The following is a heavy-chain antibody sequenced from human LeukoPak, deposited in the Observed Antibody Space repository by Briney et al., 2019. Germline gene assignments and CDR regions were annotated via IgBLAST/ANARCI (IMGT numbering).Heavy chain of an antibody. D-gene: IGHD3-3*01. J-gene: IGHJ6*03. CDR1: GYTFTCYY. Sequence: GASVKVSCKASGYTFTCYYMHWVRQAPGQGLEWMGWINPNSGGTNYAQKFQGRVTMTRDTSISTAYMELSRLRSDDTAVYYCARGSGNYDFWSGRDYYYYMDVWGKGTTVTVSS. CDR3: ARGSGNYDFWSGRDYYYYMDV. V-gene: IGHV1-2*02. CDR2: INPNSGGT.